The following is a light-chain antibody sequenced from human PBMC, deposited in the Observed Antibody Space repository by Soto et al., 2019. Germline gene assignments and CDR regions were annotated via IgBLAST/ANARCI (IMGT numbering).Light chain of an antibody. CDR2: VNSDGSH. CDR3: QTWGTAIHDVV. J-gene: IGLJ2*01. CDR1: SGHSTYA. Sequence: QLVLTQSPSASASLGASVKLTCTLSSGHSTYAIAWHQQQPDKGPRYLMKVNSDGSHSKGDGIPDRFSGSSSGAERHLTISSLQSEDEADYYCQTWGTAIHDVVFGGGTKLTVL. V-gene: IGLV4-69*01.